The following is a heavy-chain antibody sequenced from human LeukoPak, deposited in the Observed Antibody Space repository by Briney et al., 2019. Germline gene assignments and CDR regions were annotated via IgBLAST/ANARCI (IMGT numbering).Heavy chain of an antibody. D-gene: IGHD1-20*01. Sequence: ASVKVSCKASGYTFTSYGISWMRQAPGQGLEWMGWITAYNGNTNYAQKLQGRVTMTTDTSTSTAYMELRSLRSDDTAVYYCAREYNSLYYFDYWGQGTLVTVSS. CDR1: GYTFTSYG. CDR2: ITAYNGNT. J-gene: IGHJ4*02. V-gene: IGHV1-18*01. CDR3: AREYNSLYYFDY.